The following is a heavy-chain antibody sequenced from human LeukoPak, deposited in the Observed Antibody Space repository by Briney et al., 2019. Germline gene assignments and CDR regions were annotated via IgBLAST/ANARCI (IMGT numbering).Heavy chain of an antibody. J-gene: IGHJ6*03. V-gene: IGHV3-30*02. D-gene: IGHD3-3*01. CDR1: GFSFSNSG. CDR2: MQYDGSEI. CDR3: VTDTNFSVTYPPMDV. Sequence: PGGSLSLSCLASGFSFSNSGMHWVRQAPGKGLEWAAFMQYDGSEIKYADSVRGRFTISRDNSKNTLYLQMNSLRPADTAVYYCVTDTNFSVTYPPMDVWGKGTTVSVSS.